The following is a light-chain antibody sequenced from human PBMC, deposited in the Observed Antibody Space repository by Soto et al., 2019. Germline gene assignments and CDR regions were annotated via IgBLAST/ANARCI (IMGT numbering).Light chain of an antibody. CDR3: CSYAGSPRV. Sequence: QSVLTQPRSVSGSPGQSVTISCTGTSSDVGGYNYVSWYQQHPGKAPKLMIYDVSKRPSGVPDRFSGSKSGNTASLTISGRQAEDEADYYCCSYAGSPRVVGGGTKLTVL. V-gene: IGLV2-11*01. J-gene: IGLJ2*01. CDR2: DVS. CDR1: SSDVGGYNY.